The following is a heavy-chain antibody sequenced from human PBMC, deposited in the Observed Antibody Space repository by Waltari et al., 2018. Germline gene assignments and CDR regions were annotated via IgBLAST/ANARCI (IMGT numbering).Heavy chain of an antibody. CDR1: EFTFSNDW. CDR3: ARVRYSGGWSDC. D-gene: IGHD6-19*01. Sequence: EVQLVESGGGLVQPGGSLRLSCAASEFTFSNDWMHWVRQAPGKGLVWVSRFSSDGRNTAYADSVKGRFTISRDNAKNTLYLQMNSLRAEDTAVYYCARVRYSGGWSDCWGQGTLVTVSS. CDR2: FSSDGRNT. V-gene: IGHV3-74*01. J-gene: IGHJ5*01.